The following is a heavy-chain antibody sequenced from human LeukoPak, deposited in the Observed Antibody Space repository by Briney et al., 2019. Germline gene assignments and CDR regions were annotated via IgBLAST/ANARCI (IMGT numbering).Heavy chain of an antibody. J-gene: IGHJ5*02. Sequence: KPGASVKVSCKASGYTFTSYGISWVRQAPGQGLEWMGWISPYNGNTKYAQKLQGRVTMTTDTSTSTAYMELRSLRSDDTAVYYCARVRTTVTKLDWFDPWGQGTLVTVSS. V-gene: IGHV1-18*01. CDR1: GYTFTSYG. CDR3: ARVRTTVTKLDWFDP. CDR2: ISPYNGNT. D-gene: IGHD4-17*01.